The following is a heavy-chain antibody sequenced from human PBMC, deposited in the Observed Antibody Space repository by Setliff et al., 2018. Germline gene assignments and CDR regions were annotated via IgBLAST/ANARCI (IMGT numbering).Heavy chain of an antibody. CDR1: GYTFTSHY. CDR2: INPSSGRT. Sequence: ASVKVSCKASGYTFTSHYMHWVRQAPGLGLEWMGTINPSSGRTSYAQKFQGRVTMTRDTSTSTVYMDMSSLRSEDTAVYYCARDEKDYGDHVRKSLDYWGQGTLVT. J-gene: IGHJ4*02. D-gene: IGHD4-17*01. V-gene: IGHV1-46*01. CDR3: ARDEKDYGDHVRKSLDY.